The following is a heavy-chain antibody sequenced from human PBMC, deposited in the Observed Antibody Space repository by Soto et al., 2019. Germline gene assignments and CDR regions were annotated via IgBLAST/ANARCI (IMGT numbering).Heavy chain of an antibody. CDR3: AKKYAGLGYGDYGFNGMDV. Sequence: PGGSLRLSCAASGFTFSGYAMSWVRQAPGKGLEWVSAIGGSGGSTYYADSVKGRFTISRHNSKTTLYLKINSLRAEDTAVYYCAKKYAGLGYGDYGFNGMDVWGQGTTFTVSS. D-gene: IGHD4-17*01. CDR2: IGGSGGST. CDR1: GFTFSGYA. J-gene: IGHJ6*02. V-gene: IGHV3-23*01.